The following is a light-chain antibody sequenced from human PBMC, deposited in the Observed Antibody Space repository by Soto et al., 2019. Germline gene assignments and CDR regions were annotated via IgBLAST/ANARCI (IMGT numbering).Light chain of an antibody. Sequence: QSALTQPPSASGSPGQSVTISCAGTSSDVGGYNLVSWYQQHPGKAPKLMIYEVIKRPSGVPDRFSGSKSGNTASLTVSGLHAEDEDDYYCSSYSGSDNFVVFGGGTKLTVL. J-gene: IGLJ2*01. CDR2: EVI. CDR1: SSDVGGYNL. CDR3: SSYSGSDNFVV. V-gene: IGLV2-8*01.